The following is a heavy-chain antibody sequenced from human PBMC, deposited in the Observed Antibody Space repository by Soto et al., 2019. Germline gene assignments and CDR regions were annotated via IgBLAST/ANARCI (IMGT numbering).Heavy chain of an antibody. D-gene: IGHD1-1*01. V-gene: IGHV3-9*01. Sequence: GGSLRLSCAASGFTFDDYAMHWVRQAPGKGLEWVSGISWNSGSIGYADSVKGRFTISRDNAKNSLYLQMNSLRAEDTALYYCAKGIGLEPYYFDYWGLGTLVTVSS. CDR3: AKGIGLEPYYFDY. CDR1: GFTFDDYA. CDR2: ISWNSGSI. J-gene: IGHJ4*02.